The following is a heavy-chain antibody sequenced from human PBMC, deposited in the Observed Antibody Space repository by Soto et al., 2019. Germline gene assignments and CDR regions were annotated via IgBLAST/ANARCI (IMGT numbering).Heavy chain of an antibody. CDR2: IYWDDDK. J-gene: IGHJ4*02. CDR1: GFSLTETGMG. V-gene: IGHV2-5*02. CDR3: AHRRSGYVDS. Sequence: QITLKESGPTLVKPTQTLTLTCTFSGFSLTETGMGVGWIRQPPGKALEWLGLIYWDDDKRYSPSLKRGLTTSKDASKNQVVLTKTNVDAVDTATYYSAHRRSGYVDSWGQGTLVTVSS.